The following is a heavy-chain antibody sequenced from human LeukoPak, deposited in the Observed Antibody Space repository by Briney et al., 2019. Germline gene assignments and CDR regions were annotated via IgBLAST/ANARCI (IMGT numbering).Heavy chain of an antibody. CDR2: IVVGSSNT. D-gene: IGHD7-27*01. CDR3: AASPKLTGIVPAAWG. V-gene: IGHV1-58*01. J-gene: IGHJ4*02. Sequence: HWASVKVSCKASGFTFTSSAVQWVRQARGQRLEWIGWIVVGSSNTNYAQKFQERVTITSDMSTSTAYMELSSLRSEDTAVYYCAASPKLTGIVPAAWGWGQGTLVTVSS. CDR1: GFTFTSSA.